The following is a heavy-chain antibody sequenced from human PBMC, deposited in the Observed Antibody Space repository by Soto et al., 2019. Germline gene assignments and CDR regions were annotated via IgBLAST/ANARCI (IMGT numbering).Heavy chain of an antibody. CDR2: ISAYNGNT. V-gene: IGHV1-18*04. D-gene: IGHD6-19*01. Sequence: ASVKVSCKASGYTLTSYGISWVRQAPGQGLEWMGWISAYNGNTNYAQKLQGRVTMTTDTSTSTAYMELRSLRSDDTAVYYCARALDIAVAGPYGMDVWGQGTTVTVSS. CDR3: ARALDIAVAGPYGMDV. J-gene: IGHJ6*02. CDR1: GYTLTSYG.